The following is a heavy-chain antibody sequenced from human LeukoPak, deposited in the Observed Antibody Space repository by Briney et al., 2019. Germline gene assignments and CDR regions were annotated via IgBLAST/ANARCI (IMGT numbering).Heavy chain of an antibody. CDR1: GGSFSGYY. J-gene: IGHJ4*02. CDR3: ARGLRQLPVDY. Sequence: SETLSLTCAVCGGSFSGYYWSWIRQPPGKGLEWIGEINHSGSTNYNPSLKSRVTTSVDTSKNQFSLKLSSVTAADTAVYYCARGLRQLPVDYWGQGTLVTVSS. CDR2: INHSGST. V-gene: IGHV4-34*01. D-gene: IGHD6-6*01.